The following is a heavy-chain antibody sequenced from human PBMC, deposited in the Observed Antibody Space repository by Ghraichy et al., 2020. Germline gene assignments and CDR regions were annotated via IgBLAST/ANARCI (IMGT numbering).Heavy chain of an antibody. CDR2: IIPIFGTA. Sequence: SVKVSCKASGGTFSSYAISWVRQAPGQGLEWMGGIIPIFGTANYAQKFQGRVTITADESTSTAYMELSSLRSEDTAVYYCARNSGSYSVWGVWFDPWGQGTLVTVSS. V-gene: IGHV1-69*13. J-gene: IGHJ5*02. CDR3: ARNSGSYSVWGVWFDP. CDR1: GGTFSSYA. D-gene: IGHD1-26*01.